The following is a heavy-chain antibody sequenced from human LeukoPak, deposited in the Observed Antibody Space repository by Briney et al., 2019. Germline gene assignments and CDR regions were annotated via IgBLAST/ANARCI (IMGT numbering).Heavy chain of an antibody. D-gene: IGHD3-22*01. V-gene: IGHV1-46*01. J-gene: IGHJ4*02. Sequence: GASVKVSCKASGYTFTSYYLHWVRQAPGQGLEWMGIINPSGGSTSYAQKFQGRVTMTRDMSTSSVYMELSSLTSEDTAVYYCARGFTYYYDSSGDYYFDYWGQGTLVTVSS. CDR3: ARGFTYYYDSSGDYYFDY. CDR1: GYTFTSYY. CDR2: INPSGGST.